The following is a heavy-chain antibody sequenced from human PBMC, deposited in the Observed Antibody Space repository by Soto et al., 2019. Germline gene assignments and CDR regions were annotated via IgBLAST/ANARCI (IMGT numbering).Heavy chain of an antibody. D-gene: IGHD4-17*01. Sequence: QVQLVESGGGVVQPGRSLRLSCAASGFTFSSYGMHWVRQAPGKGLEWVAVISYDGNNKYYADSVKGRFTISRDNFKNTLYLQMDSLRAEDTPMYYCAKDHLETTVTTPSYWGQGTLVTVSS. CDR2: ISYDGNNK. CDR1: GFTFSSYG. CDR3: AKDHLETTVTTPSY. V-gene: IGHV3-30*18. J-gene: IGHJ4*02.